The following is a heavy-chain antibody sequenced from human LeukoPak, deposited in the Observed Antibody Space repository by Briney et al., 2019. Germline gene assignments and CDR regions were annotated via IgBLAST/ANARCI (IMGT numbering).Heavy chain of an antibody. D-gene: IGHD1-26*01. Sequence: SETLSLTCTVSGGSISSGSYYWSWIRQPAGKGLEWIGRIYTSGSTNYNPSLKSRVTISVDTSKNQFSLKLSSVTAADTAVYYCARDAPWVNWFDPWGQGTLVTVSS. CDR3: ARDAPWVNWFDP. CDR2: IYTSGST. J-gene: IGHJ5*02. V-gene: IGHV4-61*02. CDR1: GGSISSGSYY.